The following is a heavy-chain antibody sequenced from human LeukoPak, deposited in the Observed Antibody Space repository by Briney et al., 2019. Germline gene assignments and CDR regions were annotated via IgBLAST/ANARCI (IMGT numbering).Heavy chain of an antibody. Sequence: ASVKVSCKASGYTFTNYYMHWVRQAPGQGLEWMGMIVPSSGGTAYAQKFQGKFTMTRDTSTSTVYMELNSLTSDDTAVYSCARDYRRDGYNRGVGHWGQGTLVTVSS. J-gene: IGHJ4*02. D-gene: IGHD5-24*01. CDR2: IVPSSGGT. V-gene: IGHV1-46*01. CDR1: GYTFTNYY. CDR3: ARDYRRDGYNRGVGH.